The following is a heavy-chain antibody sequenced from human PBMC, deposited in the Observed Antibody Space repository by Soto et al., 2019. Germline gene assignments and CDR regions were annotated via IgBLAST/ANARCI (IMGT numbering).Heavy chain of an antibody. D-gene: IGHD4-17*01. Sequence: EVQLVESGGDLVQPGGSLRLSCAASGFTFSMHAIHWVRQAPGKGLDFVSGISGNGRSTYYATSVKGRFTISRDKSKNTLYLQLGSLMGDDTAVYYCARVRQDYGVYDYWCPGTRVTFSS. V-gene: IGHV3-64*01. CDR2: ISGNGRST. CDR1: GFTFSMHA. J-gene: IGHJ4*02. CDR3: ARVRQDYGVYDY.